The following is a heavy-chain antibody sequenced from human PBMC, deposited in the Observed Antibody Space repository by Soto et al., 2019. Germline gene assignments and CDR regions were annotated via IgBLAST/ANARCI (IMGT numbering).Heavy chain of an antibody. CDR3: ARSWNGVDY. D-gene: IGHD1-1*01. V-gene: IGHV3-74*01. CDR2: IKTDGSTT. Sequence: EVQLVESGGGLVQPGESLRLSCEASGFTFSNHWMHWVRQAPGKGPVWVARIKTDGSTTNYADYVKDRFTVSRDNAKNTLFLQMNSLRVEDTAVYYCARSWNGVDYWGQGTLVTVSS. J-gene: IGHJ4*02. CDR1: GFTFSNHW.